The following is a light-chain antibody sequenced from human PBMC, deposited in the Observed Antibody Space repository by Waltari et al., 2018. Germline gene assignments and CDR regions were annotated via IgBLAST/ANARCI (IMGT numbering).Light chain of an antibody. CDR3: QQSYSTPMYT. CDR1: QSISSY. V-gene: IGKV1-39*01. J-gene: IGKJ2*01. CDR2: AAS. Sequence: DIQMTQSPSSLSASVGDRVTITCRASQSISSYLNWYQQKPGKAPKLLIYAASSLQSWVPSRFSGSGSGTDFTRTISSLQPEDFATYYCQQSYSTPMYTFGQGTKLEIK.